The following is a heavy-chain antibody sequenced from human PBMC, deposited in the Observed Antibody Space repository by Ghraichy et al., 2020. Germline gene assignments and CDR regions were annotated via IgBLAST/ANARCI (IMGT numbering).Heavy chain of an antibody. V-gene: IGHV3-74*01. D-gene: IGHD4/OR15-4a*01. CDR1: GFTFSAYW. J-gene: IGHJ6*02. CDR2: INSDGSKT. Sequence: GGSLRLYCAASGFTFSAYWMYWVRQAPGKGLVWLSRINSDGSKTGYADSVKGRFTISRDNAENTLYLQMNSLRVEETAVYYCAGGPICWVLPRYYYGVDVWGQGATVTVSS. CDR3: AGGPICWVLPRYYYGVDV.